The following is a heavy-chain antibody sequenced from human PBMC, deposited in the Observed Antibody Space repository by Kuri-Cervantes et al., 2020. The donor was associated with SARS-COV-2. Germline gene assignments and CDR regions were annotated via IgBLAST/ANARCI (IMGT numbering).Heavy chain of an antibody. J-gene: IGHJ4*02. V-gene: IGHV3-7*01. Sequence: GGSLRLSCAASGFAFRGNAMSWVRQAPGKGLEWVANIKQDGSEKYYVDSVKGRFTISRDNAKNSLYLQMNSLRAEDTAVYYCARGLSRKPFDYWGQGTLVTVSS. CDR1: GFAFRGNA. CDR3: ARGLSRKPFDY. CDR2: IKQDGSEK.